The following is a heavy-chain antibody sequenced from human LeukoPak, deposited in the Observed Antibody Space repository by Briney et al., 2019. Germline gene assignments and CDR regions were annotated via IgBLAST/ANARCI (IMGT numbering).Heavy chain of an antibody. CDR1: GFTFSSYG. CDR3: AKGLSSSTWADFDY. CDR2: IWYDGSNK. J-gene: IGHJ4*02. Sequence: GGSLRLSCAASGFTFSSYGMHWVRQAPGKGLEWVAVIWYDGSNKYYADSVKGRFTISRDNSRNTVYLQMNSLRVEDTAIYYCAKGLSSSTWADFDYWGQGALVTVSS. D-gene: IGHD6-13*01. V-gene: IGHV3-33*06.